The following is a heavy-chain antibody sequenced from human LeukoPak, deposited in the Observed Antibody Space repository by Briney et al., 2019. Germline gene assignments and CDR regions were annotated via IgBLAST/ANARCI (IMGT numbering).Heavy chain of an antibody. V-gene: IGHV3-30*18. CDR2: ISSDGGAK. D-gene: IGHD2-21*02. CDR3: AKEGCSGACSEDYFDN. CDR1: GFTFTSYS. Sequence: GRSLRLPCAASGFTFTSYSIHWVRQTPGKGLEWMTVISSDGGAKFYADSVKGRFTISRDNSKNTVYLQMNSLRAEDSAVCYCAKEGCSGACSEDYFDNWGQGTLVTVAS. J-gene: IGHJ4*02.